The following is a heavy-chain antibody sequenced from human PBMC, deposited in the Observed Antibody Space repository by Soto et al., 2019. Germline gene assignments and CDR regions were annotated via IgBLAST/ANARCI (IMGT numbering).Heavy chain of an antibody. V-gene: IGHV4-30-2*01. Sequence: QLQLQESGSGLVKPSQTLSLTCAVSGGSISSGGYSWSWIRQPPGKGLEWIGYIYHSGSTYYNLSLKSRVTISVDRSKNQFSLKLSSVTAADTAVYYCARAIAVAGDAFDIWGQGTMVTVSS. CDR3: ARAIAVAGDAFDI. D-gene: IGHD6-19*01. CDR1: GGSISSGGYS. CDR2: IYHSGST. J-gene: IGHJ3*02.